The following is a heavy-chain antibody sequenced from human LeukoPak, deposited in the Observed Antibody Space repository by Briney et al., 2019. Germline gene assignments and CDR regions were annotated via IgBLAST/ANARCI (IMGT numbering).Heavy chain of an antibody. CDR2: IYYSGST. Sequence: SETLSLTCTVSGGSISSGGHYWSWIRQPPGKGLEWIGYIYYSGSTNYNPSLKSRVTISVDTSKNQFSLKLSSVTAADTAVYYCARDRGAVAASYYYYYMDVWGKGTTVTVSS. J-gene: IGHJ6*03. CDR1: GGSISSGGHY. D-gene: IGHD6-19*01. CDR3: ARDRGAVAASYYYYYMDV. V-gene: IGHV4-61*08.